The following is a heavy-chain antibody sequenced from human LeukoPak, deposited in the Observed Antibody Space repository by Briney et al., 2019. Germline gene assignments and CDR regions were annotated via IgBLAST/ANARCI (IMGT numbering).Heavy chain of an antibody. V-gene: IGHV3-21*01. J-gene: IGHJ4*02. CDR2: SGTRSGTK. Sequence: GGSLRLSRAASGFTLSSLAMHWVRQAPGKGLEWVSSSGTRSGTKYYADSVMGRLTISRDSAMNSVSLQINSLRAEDTAVYYCLLQMTYGELSDPDFRGQGTLVTVSS. CDR1: GFTLSSLA. D-gene: IGHD3-16*02. CDR3: LLQMTYGELSDPDF.